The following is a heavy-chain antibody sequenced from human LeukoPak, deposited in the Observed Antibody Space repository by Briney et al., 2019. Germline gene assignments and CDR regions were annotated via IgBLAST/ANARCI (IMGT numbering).Heavy chain of an antibody. V-gene: IGHV3-21*01. CDR2: ISSSSSYI. CDR1: GFTFSSYS. CDR3: ARDASASWDYFDS. Sequence: GGSLRLSCAVSGFTFSSYSMNWVRQAPGKGLEWVSSISSSSSYIYYADSVKGRFTISRDNAKNSLYLQMNSLGAEDTAVYYCARDASASWDYFDSWGEGDLVTVSS. J-gene: IGHJ4*02. D-gene: IGHD6-25*01.